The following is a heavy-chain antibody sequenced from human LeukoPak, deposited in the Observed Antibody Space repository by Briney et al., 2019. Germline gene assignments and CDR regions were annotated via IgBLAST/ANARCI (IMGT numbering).Heavy chain of an antibody. J-gene: IGHJ4*02. D-gene: IGHD3-10*01. CDR1: GFTFSSYA. V-gene: IGHV3-30-3*01. CDR3: ARDGTYGSGSHNDY. CDR2: ISYDGSNK. Sequence: PGRFLRLSCAASGFTFSSYAMHWVRQAPGKGLEWVAVISYDGSNKYYADSVKGRFTISRDNSKNTLYLQMNSLRAEDTAVYYCARDGTYGSGSHNDYWGQGTLVTVSS.